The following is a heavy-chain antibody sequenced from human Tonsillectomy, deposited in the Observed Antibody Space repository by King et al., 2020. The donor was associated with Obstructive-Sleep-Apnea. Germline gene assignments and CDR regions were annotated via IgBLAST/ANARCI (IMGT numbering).Heavy chain of an antibody. D-gene: IGHD6-6*01. CDR3: AREEDSSSSGFDY. Sequence: QLVQSGGGLVKPGGSLRLSCAASGFTFSSYSMNWVRQAPGKGLEWVSSISSSSSYIYYADSVKGRFTISRENAKNSLYLQMNSLRAEDTAVYYCAREEDSSSSGFDYWGQGTLVTVSS. V-gene: IGHV3-21*01. J-gene: IGHJ4*02. CDR1: GFTFSSYS. CDR2: ISSSSSYI.